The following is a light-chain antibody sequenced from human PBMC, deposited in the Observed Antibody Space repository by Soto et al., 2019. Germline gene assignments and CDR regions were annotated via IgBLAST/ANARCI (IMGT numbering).Light chain of an antibody. CDR2: DAS. CDR3: QQYDNLPLT. Sequence: DIQMTQSPSSLSASVGDRVTITCQASQDITNYLHWFQQKPGKAPKLLIYDASNLETGVPSRFSGSGSGTDFTFTISSLQPEDIATYYCQQYDNLPLTFGGGTKVDIK. V-gene: IGKV1-33*01. CDR1: QDITNY. J-gene: IGKJ4*01.